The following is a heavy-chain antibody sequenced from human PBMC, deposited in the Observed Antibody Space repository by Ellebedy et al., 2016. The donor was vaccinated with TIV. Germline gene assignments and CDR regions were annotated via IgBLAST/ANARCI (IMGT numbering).Heavy chain of an antibody. J-gene: IGHJ4*02. D-gene: IGHD6-19*01. CDR1: RFTFSDYW. Sequence: PGGSLRLSCAASRFTFSDYWITWVRQGPGKGLEGVANIKEDGSEKYYVDSVKGLFTIYRDNAKNSLYLQMNSLRAEDTAVYYCTRGSGWTDYWGQGTLVTVSP. CDR2: IKEDGSEK. V-gene: IGHV3-7*04. CDR3: TRGSGWTDY.